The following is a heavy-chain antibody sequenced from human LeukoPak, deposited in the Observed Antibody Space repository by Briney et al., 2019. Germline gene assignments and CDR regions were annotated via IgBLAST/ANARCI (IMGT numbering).Heavy chain of an antibody. CDR3: ARAPYDIGGYYPDYFRH. D-gene: IGHD3-22*01. J-gene: IGHJ1*01. CDR1: GFTFSTYW. Sequence: HPVGSLRLSCAASGFTFSTYWMHWVRQAPGKGLVWVSRIKSDGSTNYADSVKGRFTISRDHDKNTVSLQKNTLRPEATGVYYCARAPYDIGGYYPDYFRHWGQGTLVTVSS. CDR2: IKSDGST. V-gene: IGHV3-74*01.